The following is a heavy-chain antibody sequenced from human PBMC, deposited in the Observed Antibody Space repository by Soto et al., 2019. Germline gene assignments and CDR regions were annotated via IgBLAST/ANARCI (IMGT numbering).Heavy chain of an antibody. Sequence: QVQLVESGGGVVQPGRSLRLSCAASGFTFSSYGMHWVRQAPGKGLEWVAVISYDGSNKYYADSVKGRFTISRDNSKNTLYLQMNSLRAEDTAVYYCAKDGRYSSGSYFDCWGQGTLVTVSS. J-gene: IGHJ4*02. CDR1: GFTFSSYG. CDR2: ISYDGSNK. D-gene: IGHD6-19*01. V-gene: IGHV3-30*18. CDR3: AKDGRYSSGSYFDC.